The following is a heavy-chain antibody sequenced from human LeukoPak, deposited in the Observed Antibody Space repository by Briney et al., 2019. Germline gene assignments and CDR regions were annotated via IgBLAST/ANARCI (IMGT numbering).Heavy chain of an antibody. Sequence: SETLSLTCTVPGGSISSYFWSWIRQPPGKGLEWIGYIYYSGSTNYNPSLKSRVTISVATSKNQFSLRLSSVTAADTAVYYCARGQLFNFDYWGQGTLVTVSS. CDR3: ARGQLFNFDY. CDR1: GGSISSYF. D-gene: IGHD3-10*01. CDR2: IYYSGST. J-gene: IGHJ4*02. V-gene: IGHV4-59*01.